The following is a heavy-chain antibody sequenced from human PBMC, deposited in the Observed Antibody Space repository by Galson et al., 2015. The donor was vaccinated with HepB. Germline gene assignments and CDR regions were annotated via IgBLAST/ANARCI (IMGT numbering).Heavy chain of an antibody. J-gene: IGHJ4*02. V-gene: IGHV3-73*01. CDR1: GFTISGST. CDR2: VRNKAKSYAT. CDR3: SGRNIPLEY. D-gene: IGHD3-10*01. Sequence: SLRLSCAASGFTISGSTMHWVRQASGKGLEWVGRVRNKAKSYATGYAASVKGRFTISRDDSKNTAYLQMNSLKSEDTAVYYCSGRNIPLEYWGQGTLVTVSS.